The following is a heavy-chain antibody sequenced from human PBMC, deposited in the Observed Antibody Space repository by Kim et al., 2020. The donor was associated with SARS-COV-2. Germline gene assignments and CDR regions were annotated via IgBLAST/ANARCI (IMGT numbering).Heavy chain of an antibody. D-gene: IGHD6-6*01. V-gene: IGHV3-15*01. J-gene: IGHJ4*02. CDR3: TTESLVDPAVDY. Sequence: DYAATVKGRCTITRDDSKNTLYLQMNSRKTEDTAVYYWTTESLVDPAVDYWGQGALVTVSS.